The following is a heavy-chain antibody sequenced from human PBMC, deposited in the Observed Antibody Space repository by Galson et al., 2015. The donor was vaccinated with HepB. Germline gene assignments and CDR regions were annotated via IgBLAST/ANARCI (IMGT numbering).Heavy chain of an antibody. V-gene: IGHV3-33*06. CDR1: GFFFGSYA. CDR2: TWYDDGTNK. Sequence: SLRLSCAASGFFFGSYAMHWVRQTPGKGLEWVAVTWYDDGTNKHYADSVKGRFTVSRDNSKNTLYLQMNSLRAEDTAVYYCAKSHDRDQLVGRLNDYWGQGTLVTVSS. J-gene: IGHJ4*02. CDR3: AKSHDRDQLVGRLNDY. D-gene: IGHD6-6*01.